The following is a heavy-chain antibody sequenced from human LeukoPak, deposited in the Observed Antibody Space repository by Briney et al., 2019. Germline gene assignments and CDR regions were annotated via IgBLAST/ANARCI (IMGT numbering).Heavy chain of an antibody. CDR2: IMGGGGGK. CDR3: AKGSRIAARVYFDY. Sequence: GGSLRLSCAASGFTFSSYAMSWVRQAPGKGLEWVSAIMGGGGGKYYADSVKGRFTISRDNSKNTLYLQMNSLRAEDTAVYYCAKGSRIAARVYFDYWGQGTLVTVSS. CDR1: GFTFSSYA. D-gene: IGHD6-6*01. V-gene: IGHV3-23*01. J-gene: IGHJ4*02.